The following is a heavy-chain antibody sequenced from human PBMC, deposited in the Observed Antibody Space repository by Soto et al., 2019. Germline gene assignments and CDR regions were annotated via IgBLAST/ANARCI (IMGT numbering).Heavy chain of an antibody. CDR1: GGTFSSYA. V-gene: IGHV1-69*13. CDR2: IIPIFGTA. D-gene: IGHD3-3*01. Sequence: SVKVSCKASGGTFSSYAISWVRQAPGQGLEWMGGIIPIFGTANYAQKFQGRVTVTADESTSTAYMELSSLRSEDTAVYYCARGKRYYDFWSGYYSVPPYYYYYYGMDVWGQGTTVTVSS. CDR3: ARGKRYYDFWSGYYSVPPYYYYYYGMDV. J-gene: IGHJ6*02.